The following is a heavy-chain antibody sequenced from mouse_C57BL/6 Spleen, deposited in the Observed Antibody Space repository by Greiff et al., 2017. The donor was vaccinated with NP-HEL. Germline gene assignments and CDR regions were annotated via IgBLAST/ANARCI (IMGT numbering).Heavy chain of an antibody. V-gene: IGHV1-82*01. CDR3: ARGLLLGYAMDY. Sequence: VQLQQSGPELVKPGASVKISCKASGYAFSSSWMNWVKQRPGKGLEWIGRFYPGDGDTNYNGKFKGKATLTADKSSSTAYMQLSSLTSEDSAVYCCARGLLLGYAMDYWGQGTSVTVSS. J-gene: IGHJ4*01. D-gene: IGHD1-1*01. CDR1: GYAFSSSW. CDR2: FYPGDGDT.